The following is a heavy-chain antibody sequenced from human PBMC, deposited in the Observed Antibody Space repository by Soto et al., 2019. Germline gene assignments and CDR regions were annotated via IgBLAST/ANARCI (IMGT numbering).Heavy chain of an antibody. CDR1: GFTFSSYA. CDR3: ARYRYSGSHLAYDY. Sequence: GGSLRLSCAASGFTFSSYAMSWVRQAPGKGLEWVSAISGSGGSTYYADSVKGRFTISRDNSKNTLYLQMNSLRAEDTAVYYCARYRYSGSHLAYDYWGQGTLVTVSS. V-gene: IGHV3-23*01. CDR2: ISGSGGST. J-gene: IGHJ4*02. D-gene: IGHD1-26*01.